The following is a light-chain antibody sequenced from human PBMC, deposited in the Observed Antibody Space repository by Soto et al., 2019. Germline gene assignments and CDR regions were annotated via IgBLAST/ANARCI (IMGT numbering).Light chain of an antibody. CDR3: ASWDDRLGAVI. Sequence: QLVLTQPPSVSGAPGQRVTISCTGSSSNIGGTNYAYWYQQLPGAAPKLLMHSNNLRPSGVPERISGSKSGTSASLAISGLRSEDEAVYYCASWDDRLGAVIFGGGTKLTVL. CDR2: SNN. V-gene: IGLV1-47*02. J-gene: IGLJ2*01. CDR1: SSNIGGTNY.